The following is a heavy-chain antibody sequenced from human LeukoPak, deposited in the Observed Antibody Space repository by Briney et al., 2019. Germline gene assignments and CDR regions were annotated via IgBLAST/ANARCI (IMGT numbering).Heavy chain of an antibody. CDR2: INAGNGNT. D-gene: IGHD3-22*01. J-gene: IGHJ6*02. V-gene: IGHV1-3*01. CDR1: GYTFTSYA. Sequence: ASVKVSCKASGYTFTSYAMHWVRQAPGQRLEWMGWINAGNGNTKYSQKFQGRVTITWDTSASTAYMELSSLRSEDTAVYYCARYYYDSSGYWYYGMDVWGQGTTVTVSS. CDR3: ARYYYDSSGYWYYGMDV.